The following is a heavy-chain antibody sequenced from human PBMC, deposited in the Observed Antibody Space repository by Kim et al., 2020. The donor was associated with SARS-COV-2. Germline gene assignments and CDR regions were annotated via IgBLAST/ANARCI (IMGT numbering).Heavy chain of an antibody. CDR1: GYSFTSYW. Sequence: GASLKISCKGSGYSFTSYWISWVRQMPGKGLEWMGMLDPSDSYTNYSPSFQGHVTISADKSISTAYLQWSSLKASDTAMYYCARLRGSSSWYSEVDYWGQGTLVTVSS. D-gene: IGHD6-13*01. CDR3: ARLRGSSSWYSEVDY. CDR2: LDPSDSYT. V-gene: IGHV5-10-1*01. J-gene: IGHJ4*02.